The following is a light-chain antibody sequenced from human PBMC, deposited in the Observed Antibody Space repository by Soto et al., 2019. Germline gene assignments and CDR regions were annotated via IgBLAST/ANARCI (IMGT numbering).Light chain of an antibody. CDR2: EVT. J-gene: IGLJ2*01. CDR3: SSYAGSNNVL. CDR1: SSDVGGYDY. Sequence: QSVLIQPPSASGSPGQSVTIFCTGTSSDVGGYDYVSWYQQHPGKAPKLMIYEVTKRPSGVPDRFSGSKAANTASLTVSGLQAEDEADYYCSSYAGSNNVLFGGGTKLTVL. V-gene: IGLV2-8*01.